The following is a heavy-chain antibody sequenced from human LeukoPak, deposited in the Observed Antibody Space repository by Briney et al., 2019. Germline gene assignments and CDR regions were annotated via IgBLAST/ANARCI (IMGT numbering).Heavy chain of an antibody. Sequence: GGSLRLSCAASGFTFSNAWMSWVRQAPGKGLEWVGRTKSKTDGGTTDYAAPVKGRFTISRDDSKNTLYLQMNSLKTEDTAVYYCAKDPQTWTVTYFDYWGQGTLVTVSS. CDR1: GFTFSNAW. V-gene: IGHV3-15*01. D-gene: IGHD4-17*01. CDR3: AKDPQTWTVTYFDY. CDR2: TKSKTDGGTT. J-gene: IGHJ4*02.